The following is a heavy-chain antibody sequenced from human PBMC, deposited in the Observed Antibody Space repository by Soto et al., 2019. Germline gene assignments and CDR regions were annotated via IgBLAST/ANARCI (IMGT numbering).Heavy chain of an antibody. CDR3: ARDLAAAAY. V-gene: IGHV1-46*01. J-gene: IGHJ4*02. CDR2: INPLPTSGST. CDR1: GYIFTNYY. D-gene: IGHD6-13*01. Sequence: QVQLVQSGAEVKKPGASVKVSCKASGYIFTNYYIHWVRQAPGQGLECMAIINPLPTSGSTNYAQKFQGRVTVPRDTSTSTVYLELSSLRSDDTAVYYCARDLAAAAYWGQGTLVTVSS.